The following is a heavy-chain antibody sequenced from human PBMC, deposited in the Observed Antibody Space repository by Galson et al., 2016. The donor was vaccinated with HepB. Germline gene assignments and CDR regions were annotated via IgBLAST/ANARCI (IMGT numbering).Heavy chain of an antibody. Sequence: SLRLSCAASGFTFSSYWMSWVRQAPGKGLEWVVNINVGGSEEYYVDSVRGRFTISRDNANNSMFLQMNSLRPEDTALYYRARLEKRAGAVIQYWGQGTLVTVSS. CDR2: INVGGSEE. CDR1: GFTFSSYW. V-gene: IGHV3-7*02. CDR3: ARLEKRAGAVIQY. D-gene: IGHD1-1*01. J-gene: IGHJ4*02.